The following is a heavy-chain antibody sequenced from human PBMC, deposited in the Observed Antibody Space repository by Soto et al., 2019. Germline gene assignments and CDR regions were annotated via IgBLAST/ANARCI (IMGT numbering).Heavy chain of an antibody. D-gene: IGHD6-19*01. CDR2: ISYDGSNK. CDR3: ARPYSSGWFYAFDI. J-gene: IGHJ3*02. V-gene: IGHV3-30-3*01. Sequence: GGSLRLSCAASGFTFSSYAMHWVRQAPGKGLEWVAVISYDGSNKYYADSVKGRFTISRDKSKNTLYLQMNSLRAEDTAVYYCARPYSSGWFYAFDIWGQGTMVTVSS. CDR1: GFTFSSYA.